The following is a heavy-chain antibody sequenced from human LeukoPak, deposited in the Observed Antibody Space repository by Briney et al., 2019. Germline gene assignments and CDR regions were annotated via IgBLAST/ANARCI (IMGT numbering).Heavy chain of an antibody. CDR3: ARRWLWELL. D-gene: IGHD1-26*01. CDR1: GFTFSSYSMN. Sequence: GSLRLSCAASGFTFSSYSMNWVRQAPGKGLEWIGSIYYSGSTYYNPSLKSRVTISVDTSKNQFSLKLSSVTAADTAVYYCARRWLWELLWGQGTMVTVSS. V-gene: IGHV4-39*01. J-gene: IGHJ3*01. CDR2: IYYSGST.